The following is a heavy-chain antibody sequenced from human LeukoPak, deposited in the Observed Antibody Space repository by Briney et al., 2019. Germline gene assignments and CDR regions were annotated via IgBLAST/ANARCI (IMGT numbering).Heavy chain of an antibody. J-gene: IGHJ4*02. CDR3: ASSVADTRDY. CDR2: INHSGST. V-gene: IGHV4-34*01. Sequence: SETLSLTCAVYGGSFSGYYWSWIRQPPGKGLEWIGEINHSGSTNYNPSLKSRVTISVDTSKNQFSLKLSSVTAADTAVYYCASSVADTRDYWGQGTLVTVSS. D-gene: IGHD6-19*01. CDR1: GGSFSGYY.